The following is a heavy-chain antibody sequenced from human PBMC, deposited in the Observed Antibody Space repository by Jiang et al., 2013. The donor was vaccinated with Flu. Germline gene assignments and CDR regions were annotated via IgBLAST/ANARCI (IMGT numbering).Heavy chain of an antibody. V-gene: IGHV3-13*01. CDR3: ARASGAFYDYYDSSGYYYDAFDI. CDR2: IGTAGDT. D-gene: IGHD3-22*01. J-gene: IGHJ3*02. Sequence: GGLVQPGGSLRLSCAASGFTFSSYDMHWVRQATGKGLEWVSAIGTAGDTYYPGSVKGRFTISRENAKNSLYLQMNSLRAGDTAVYYCARASGAFYDYYDSSGYYYDAFDIWGQGTMVTVSS. CDR1: GFTFSSYD.